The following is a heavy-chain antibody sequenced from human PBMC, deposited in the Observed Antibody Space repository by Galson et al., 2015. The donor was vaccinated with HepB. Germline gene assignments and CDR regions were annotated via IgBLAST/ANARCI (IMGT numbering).Heavy chain of an antibody. J-gene: IGHJ6*03. V-gene: IGHV1-2*02. CDR3: ARGGVGSYYYYLDV. Sequence: SVKVSCKASGYTFTDYYMHWVRQAPGQGLEWMGWINPNNGGTNYAQKFQGRVTVTRDTSISTASMELYRLRSGDTAVYYCARGGVGSYYYYLDVWGKGTAVTVSS. D-gene: IGHD3-16*01. CDR1: GYTFTDYY. CDR2: INPNNGGT.